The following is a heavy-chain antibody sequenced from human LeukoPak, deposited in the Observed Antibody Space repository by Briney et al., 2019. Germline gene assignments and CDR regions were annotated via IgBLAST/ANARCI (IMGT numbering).Heavy chain of an antibody. D-gene: IGHD3-3*01. CDR3: AKVANNFWSGLDY. V-gene: IGHV3-30*04. Sequence: GGSLRLSCVASGLAFSSYSMHWVRQAPGKGLEWVGVISYDGSDEYYTDSVKGRFTISRDNSKNTVYLQMNSLRAEDTAIYYCAKVANNFWSGLDYWGQGALVTVSS. J-gene: IGHJ4*02. CDR1: GLAFSSYS. CDR2: ISYDGSDE.